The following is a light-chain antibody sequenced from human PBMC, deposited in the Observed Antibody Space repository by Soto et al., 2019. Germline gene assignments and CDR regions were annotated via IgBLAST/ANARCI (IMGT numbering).Light chain of an antibody. CDR1: QSVSSN. CDR2: GAS. Sequence: EIVMTQSPATLSVSPGERATLSCRASQSVSSNLAWYQQKPGQAPRLLIYGASTRATGIPARFSGSGSGTEFTLTISSLQSEDFAVYYCQKYNNWPGTSGQGTKVEIK. V-gene: IGKV3-15*01. CDR3: QKYNNWPGT. J-gene: IGKJ1*01.